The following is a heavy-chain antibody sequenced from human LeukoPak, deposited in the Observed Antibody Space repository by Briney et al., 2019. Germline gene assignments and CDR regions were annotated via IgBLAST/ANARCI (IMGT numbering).Heavy chain of an antibody. CDR2: INHSGSS. J-gene: IGHJ4*02. CDR1: GESFKDYY. Sequence: SETLSLTCAVYGESFKDYYWNWIRQPPGKGLEWIGEINHSGSSNYNPSLKSRVTISVDTSKNQFSLKLSSVTAADTAVYYCASFDRAVYFDYWGQGTLVTVSS. D-gene: IGHD3-10*01. V-gene: IGHV4-34*01. CDR3: ASFDRAVYFDY.